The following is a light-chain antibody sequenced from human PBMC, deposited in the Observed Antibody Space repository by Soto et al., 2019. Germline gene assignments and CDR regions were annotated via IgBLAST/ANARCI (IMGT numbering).Light chain of an antibody. CDR1: QDISNY. J-gene: IGKJ1*01. CDR2: DAS. CDR3: QQYSSRST. Sequence: DIQMTQSPSSLSASVGDRVTITCQASQDISNYLNWYQQKPGKAPKLLIYDASNLQSGVPSRFSGSGFGTEFTLTISSLQPGDFATYYCQQYSSRSTFGQGTKVDIK. V-gene: IGKV1-33*01.